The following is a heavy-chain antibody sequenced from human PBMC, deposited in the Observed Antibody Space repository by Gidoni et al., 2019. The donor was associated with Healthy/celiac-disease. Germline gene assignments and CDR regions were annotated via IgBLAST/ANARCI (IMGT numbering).Heavy chain of an antibody. V-gene: IGHV4-34*01. CDR2: INHSGST. CDR1: GGSFSGYY. J-gene: IGHJ4*02. CDR3: GRAVGAR. D-gene: IGHD1-26*01. Sequence: QVQLQQWLARLLTPSTTPSPTCAVSGGSFSGYYWSWSRHPPGKGLEWIGEINHSGSTNYNPSLKSRVTISVDTSKNQFYLKLSSVTAADTAVYYGGRAVGARWGQGTLVTVSS.